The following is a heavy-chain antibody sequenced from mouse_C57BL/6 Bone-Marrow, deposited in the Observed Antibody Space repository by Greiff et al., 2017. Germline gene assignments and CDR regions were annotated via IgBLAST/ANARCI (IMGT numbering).Heavy chain of an antibody. V-gene: IGHV5-6*02. CDR2: ISSGGSYT. J-gene: IGHJ3*01. CDR3: ARSLLWSFAY. D-gene: IGHD2-1*01. Sequence: DVKLQESGGDLVKPGGSLKLSCAASGFTFSSYGMSWVRQTPDKRLEWVATISSGGSYTYYPDSVKGRFTISRDNAKNTLYLQMSSLKSEDTAMXYCARSLLWSFAYWGQGTLVTVSA. CDR1: GFTFSSYG.